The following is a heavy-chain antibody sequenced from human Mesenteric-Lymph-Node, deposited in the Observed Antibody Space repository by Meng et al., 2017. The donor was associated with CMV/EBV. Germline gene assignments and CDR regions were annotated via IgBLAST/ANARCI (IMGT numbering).Heavy chain of an antibody. Sequence: GESLKISCKTSGYTYNSWICWVRQMPGKGLEWMGIIYPRDSDTRYSPSFQGQVTISVDKSINTAYLQWSSLKASDTAMYYCARGDVVEVAAINKEVTHSYYFDYWGQGTLVTVSS. CDR2: IYPRDSDT. J-gene: IGHJ4*02. D-gene: IGHD2-2*01. CDR1: GYTYNSW. V-gene: IGHV5-51*01. CDR3: ARGDVVEVAAINKEVTHSYYFDY.